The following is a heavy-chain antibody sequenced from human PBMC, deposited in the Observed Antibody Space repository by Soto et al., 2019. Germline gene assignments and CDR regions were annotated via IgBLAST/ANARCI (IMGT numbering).Heavy chain of an antibody. D-gene: IGHD6-13*01. CDR2: IYHSGST. V-gene: IGHV4-4*02. CDR1: GGSISSSNW. CDR3: ARVDIAAAGMGNWFDP. J-gene: IGHJ5*02. Sequence: QVQLQESGPGLVKPSGTLSLTCAVSGGSISSSNWWSWVRQPPGKGLEWIGEIYHSGSTNYNPSLKSRVTISGDKSKNQFSLKLSSVTAADTAVYYCARVDIAAAGMGNWFDPWGQGTLVTVSS.